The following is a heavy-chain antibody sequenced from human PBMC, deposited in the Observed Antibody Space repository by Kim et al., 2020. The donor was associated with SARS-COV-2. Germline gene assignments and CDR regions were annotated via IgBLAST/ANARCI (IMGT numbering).Heavy chain of an antibody. V-gene: IGHV1-8*01. CDR2: MNPNSGNT. CDR3: ARARVGTDY. CDR1: GYTFTSYD. J-gene: IGHJ4*02. Sequence: ASVKVSCKASGYTFTSYDINWVRQATGQGLEWMGWMNPNSGNTGTAHKFQGRVTMTRNTSISTDYMGLSSLRSEDTAVYYCARARVGTDYWGQGTLVTVSS. D-gene: IGHD1-1*01.